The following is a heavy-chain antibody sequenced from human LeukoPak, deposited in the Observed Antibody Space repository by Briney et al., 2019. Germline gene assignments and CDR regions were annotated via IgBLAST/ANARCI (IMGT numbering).Heavy chain of an antibody. V-gene: IGHV1-2*02. D-gene: IGHD6-19*01. CDR2: INPNSGGT. Sequence: GASVKVSCKASGYTFTGYYMHWVRQAPGQGLEWMGWINPNSGGTNYAQKFQGRVTMTRDTSISTAYMELSRLRSDDTAVYYCARVAVAGTGGKYYYYYYYMDVWGKGTTVTVSS. CDR3: ARVAVAGTGGKYYYYYYYMDV. CDR1: GYTFTGYY. J-gene: IGHJ6*03.